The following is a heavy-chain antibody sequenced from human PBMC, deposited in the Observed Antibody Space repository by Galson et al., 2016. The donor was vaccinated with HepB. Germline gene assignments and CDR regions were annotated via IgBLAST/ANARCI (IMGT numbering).Heavy chain of an antibody. Sequence: SLRLSCAASGFTFTYYSMHWVRQAPGQGLEWVALISPDGTSKYYADSLKGQFTISRDKSRNTLYLQMNSLRAEDTAVYYCVKGSGPRHFPHWFDPWGQGTLVTVSS. V-gene: IGHV3-30-3*02. D-gene: IGHD3-10*01. CDR3: VKGSGPRHFPHWFDP. CDR2: ISPDGTSK. J-gene: IGHJ5*02. CDR1: GFTFTYYS.